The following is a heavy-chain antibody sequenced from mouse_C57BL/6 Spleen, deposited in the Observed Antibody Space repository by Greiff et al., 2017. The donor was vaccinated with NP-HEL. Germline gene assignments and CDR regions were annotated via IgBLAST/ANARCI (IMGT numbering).Heavy chain of an antibody. D-gene: IGHD2-5*01. Sequence: QVQLQQPGAELVKPGASVKLSCKASGYTFTSYWMNWVKQRPGQGLEWIGMIHPNSGSTNYNEKFKSKATLTVDKSSSTAYMQLSSLTSEDSAVYYCARTYYSNWYFDVWGTGTTVTVSS. J-gene: IGHJ1*03. V-gene: IGHV1-64*01. CDR1: GYTFTSYW. CDR3: ARTYYSNWYFDV. CDR2: IHPNSGST.